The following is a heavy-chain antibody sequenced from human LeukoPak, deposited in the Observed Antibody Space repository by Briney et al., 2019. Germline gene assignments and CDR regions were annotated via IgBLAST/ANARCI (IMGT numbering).Heavy chain of an antibody. Sequence: GGSLRLSCAGDGFIFSTYVMSWVRQAPGKGLEWVSDISGSGDRTNYADSVKGRFTISRDNSKNTVYLQVNSLRAEDTAVYYCAKDRNCDSTDCSGDFDHWGQGTLVTVSS. V-gene: IGHV3-23*01. CDR3: AKDRNCDSTDCSGDFDH. CDR1: GFIFSTYV. D-gene: IGHD2/OR15-2a*01. J-gene: IGHJ4*02. CDR2: ISGSGDRT.